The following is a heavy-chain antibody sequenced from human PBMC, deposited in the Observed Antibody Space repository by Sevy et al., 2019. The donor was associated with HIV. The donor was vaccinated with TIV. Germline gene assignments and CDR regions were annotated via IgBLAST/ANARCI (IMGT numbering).Heavy chain of an antibody. J-gene: IGHJ4*02. V-gene: IGHV3-23*01. CDR1: GFTFSKYS. Sequence: GGSLRLSCAASGFTFSKYSTSWVRQPPGKGLEWVSTLSFGCGEINYADSVKGRFTISRDNSKSSAYLQMNNLRPEDTAVYYCAREGCTKPHDYWGQGTLVTVSS. D-gene: IGHD2-8*01. CDR3: AREGCTKPHDY. CDR2: LSFGCGEI.